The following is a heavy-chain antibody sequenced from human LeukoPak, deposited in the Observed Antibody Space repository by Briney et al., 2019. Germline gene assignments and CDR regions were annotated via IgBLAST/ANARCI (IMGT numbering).Heavy chain of an antibody. V-gene: IGHV1-8*03. CDR2: FNPNSNSA. CDR1: GYTFTSYD. D-gene: IGHD6-13*01. Sequence: GASVKVSCKASGYTFTSYDINWVRQATGQGLEWMGWFNPNSNSAGYAQNFQGRVTITGDTSMTTTYMELTSLRSEDTAVYYCARVAAAGYFDYWGQGTLVTVSS. CDR3: ARVAAAGYFDY. J-gene: IGHJ4*02.